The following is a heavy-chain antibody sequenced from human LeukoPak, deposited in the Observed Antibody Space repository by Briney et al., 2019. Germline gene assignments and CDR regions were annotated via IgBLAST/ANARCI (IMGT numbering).Heavy chain of an antibody. J-gene: IGHJ5*02. CDR2: ISGHNGNT. Sequence: ASVKVSCKASGYTFTSYGISWVRQAPGQGLEWMGWISGHNGNTNYAQKLQGRVTMTTDTSTSTAYMELRSLRSDDTAVYYCARAQAWDSSDPNWFDPWGQGTLVTVSS. V-gene: IGHV1-18*01. CDR3: ARAQAWDSSDPNWFDP. D-gene: IGHD6-19*01. CDR1: GYTFTSYG.